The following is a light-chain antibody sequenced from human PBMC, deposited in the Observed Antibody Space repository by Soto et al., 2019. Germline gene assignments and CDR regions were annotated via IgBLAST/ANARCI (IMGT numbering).Light chain of an antibody. V-gene: IGKV3-11*01. J-gene: IGKJ5*01. CDR2: NAS. CDR3: QQRNYWQVT. Sequence: EIVLTQSPATPSLSPGERATLSCRASHSVSSYLAWYQQKPDQAPRLLIYNASNRATGIPARFSGSGSGTDFTLTISSLEPEDFAIYYCQQRNYWQVTFGQGTRLEIK. CDR1: HSVSSY.